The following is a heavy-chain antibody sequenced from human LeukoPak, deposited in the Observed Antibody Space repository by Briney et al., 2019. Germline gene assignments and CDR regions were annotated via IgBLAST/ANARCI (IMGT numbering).Heavy chain of an antibody. D-gene: IGHD3-3*01. CDR2: FDPEDGET. Sequence: ASVKVSCKVSGYTLTELSMHWVRQAPGKGLEWMGGFDPEDGETIYAQKFQGRVTMTEDTSTDTAYMELSSLRSEDTAVYCCGRGGDDFDLEGDWGQGTLVTVSS. V-gene: IGHV1-24*01. CDR1: GYTLTELS. J-gene: IGHJ4*02. CDR3: GRGGDDFDLEGD.